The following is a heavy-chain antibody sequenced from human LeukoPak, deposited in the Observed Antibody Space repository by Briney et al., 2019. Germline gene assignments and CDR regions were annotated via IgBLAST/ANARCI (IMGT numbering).Heavy chain of an antibody. V-gene: IGHV3-7*03. CDR3: TRDSQGSRIYSVDF. Sequence: PGGSLRLSCTASGFTLSTYWMSWVRQAPGNGLGWVAKMKPGGSEIYYVYSRKGRFTISRYKAQNLLYLQMNSLRAEDTAIYYCTRDSQGSRIYSVDFWGQGPPVTVSS. D-gene: IGHD3-10*01. CDR1: GFTLSTYW. CDR2: MKPGGSEI. J-gene: IGHJ4*02.